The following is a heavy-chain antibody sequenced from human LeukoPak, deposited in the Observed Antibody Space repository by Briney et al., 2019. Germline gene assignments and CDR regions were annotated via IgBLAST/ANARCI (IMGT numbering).Heavy chain of an antibody. CDR2: ISGSGGST. Sequence: AGGSLRLPCAASGFTFSSYAMSWVRQAPGKGLEWVSAISGSGGSTYYADSVKGRFTISRDNSKNTLYLQMNSLRAEDTAVYYCAKGLWFGSYPDYWGQGTLVTVSS. CDR3: AKGLWFGSYPDY. CDR1: GFTFSSYA. D-gene: IGHD3-10*01. J-gene: IGHJ4*02. V-gene: IGHV3-23*01.